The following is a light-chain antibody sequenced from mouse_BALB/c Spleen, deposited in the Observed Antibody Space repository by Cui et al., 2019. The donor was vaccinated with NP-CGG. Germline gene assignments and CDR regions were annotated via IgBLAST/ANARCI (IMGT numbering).Light chain of an antibody. CDR3: ALWYSNHWV. Sequence: HAVDTEESALTTSPGDTVTLSCRSSTGCVTTSNYPHGAQEKPDHLFTGLKGGTNNRAPGVPARFSGSLIGDKAALTITGEQIEDEAIYFCALWYSNHWVFGGGTKLTVL. V-gene: IGLV1*01. CDR1: TGCVTTSNY. J-gene: IGLJ1*01. CDR2: GTN.